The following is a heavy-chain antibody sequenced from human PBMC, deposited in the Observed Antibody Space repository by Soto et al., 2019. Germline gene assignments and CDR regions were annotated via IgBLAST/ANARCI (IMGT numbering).Heavy chain of an antibody. CDR3: ASAHCTSTTCLNRFDP. V-gene: IGHV3-33*08. CDR1: GFTFSSYA. J-gene: IGHJ5*02. D-gene: IGHD2-2*01. Sequence: PGGSLRLSCAASGFTFSSYAMSWVRQAPGRGLEWVAVIWDDGSNKYYGDSVKGRFTIFRDNSKNTLFLHMDSLRAEDTAVYYCASAHCTSTTCLNRFDPWGLGTLVTVSS. CDR2: IWDDGSNK.